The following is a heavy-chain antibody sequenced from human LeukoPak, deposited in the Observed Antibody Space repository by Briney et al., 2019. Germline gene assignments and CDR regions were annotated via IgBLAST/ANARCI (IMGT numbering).Heavy chain of an antibody. CDR1: GYSFTSYW. J-gene: IGHJ4*02. V-gene: IGHV5-51*01. D-gene: IGHD2-15*01. Sequence: GESLKISRKGSGYSFTSYWIGWVRQMPGKGLEWMGIIYPGDSDTRYSPSFQGQVTISADKSISTAYLQWSSLKASDTAMYYCARRGYCSGGSCYYFDYWGQGTLVTVSS. CDR3: ARRGYCSGGSCYYFDY. CDR2: IYPGDSDT.